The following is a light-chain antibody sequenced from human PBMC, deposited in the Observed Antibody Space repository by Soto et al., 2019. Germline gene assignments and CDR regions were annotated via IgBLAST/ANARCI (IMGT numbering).Light chain of an antibody. J-gene: IGKJ4*01. CDR1: QSISSW. Sequence: DIQMTQSPATLSASVGDRVTITCRASQSISSWLAWYQQKPGKVPKLLIDDASSLESGVPSRFSGSGSGTEFTLTISSLQPEDFATYYCQQLNTYPLTFGGGTKVDIK. CDR2: DAS. CDR3: QQLNTYPLT. V-gene: IGKV1-5*01.